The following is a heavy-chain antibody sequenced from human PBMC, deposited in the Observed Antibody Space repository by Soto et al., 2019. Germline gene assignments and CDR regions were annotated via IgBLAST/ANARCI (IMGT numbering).Heavy chain of an antibody. Sequence: SETLSLTCTVSVESISIYYWSWIRQPPGKGLEWIGYMYYSGSTNYNPSLKSRVTISVDTSKNQSSLKLSSVTAADTAVYYCARDAGGPADYWGQGTLVTVSS. CDR2: MYYSGST. CDR3: ARDAGGPADY. CDR1: VESISIYY. D-gene: IGHD2-15*01. J-gene: IGHJ4*02. V-gene: IGHV4-59*01.